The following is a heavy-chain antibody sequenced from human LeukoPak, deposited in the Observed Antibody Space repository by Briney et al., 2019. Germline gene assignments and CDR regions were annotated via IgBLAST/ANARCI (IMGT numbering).Heavy chain of an antibody. CDR2: IIPIFGTA. D-gene: IGHD5-24*01. CDR3: ARSRLEMATITCFDY. V-gene: IGHV1-69*13. Sequence: ASVKVSCKASGGTFSSYAISWVRQAPGQGLEWMGGIIPIFGTANYAQKFQGRVTITADESTSTAYMELSSLRSEDTAVYYCARSRLEMATITCFDYWGQGTLVTVSS. J-gene: IGHJ4*02. CDR1: GGTFSSYA.